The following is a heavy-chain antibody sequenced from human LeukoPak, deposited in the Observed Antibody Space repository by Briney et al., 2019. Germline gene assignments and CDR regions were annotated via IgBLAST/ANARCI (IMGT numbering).Heavy chain of an antibody. Sequence: PGGSLRLSCAASGFTFSSYEMNWVRQAPGKGLEWVSYISSSGSTIYYADSVKGRFTISRDNSKNTLYLQMNSLRAEDTAIYYCARDRRWGSFDLWGQGTMVTVSS. V-gene: IGHV3-48*03. CDR1: GFTFSSYE. CDR2: ISSSGSTI. D-gene: IGHD3-16*01. CDR3: ARDRRWGSFDL. J-gene: IGHJ3*01.